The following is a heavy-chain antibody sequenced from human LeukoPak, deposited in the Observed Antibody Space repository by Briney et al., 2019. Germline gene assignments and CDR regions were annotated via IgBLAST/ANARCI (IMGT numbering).Heavy chain of an antibody. CDR3: ARWANIYSGSCDY. CDR2: IYHSGST. V-gene: IGHV4-38-2*01. D-gene: IGHD1-26*01. CDR1: GYSISSGYY. J-gene: IGHJ4*02. Sequence: PSETLSLTCAVSGYSISSGYYWGWIRQPPGKGLEWIGSIYHSGSTYYNPSLKSRVTISVDTSKNQFSLKLSSVTAADTAVYYCARWANIYSGSCDYRGQGTLVTVSS.